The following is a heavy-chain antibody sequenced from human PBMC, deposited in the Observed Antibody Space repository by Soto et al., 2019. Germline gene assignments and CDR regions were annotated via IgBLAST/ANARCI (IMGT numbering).Heavy chain of an antibody. V-gene: IGHV3-23*01. J-gene: IGHJ4*02. Sequence: PGGSLRLSCAASGFTFSSYAMSWVRQAPGKGLEWVSAISGSGGSTYYADSVRGRCTISRDNSKNTLYLQMNSLRAEDTAVYYCAKQGELSSPFYYWGQGSLFTASS. CDR3: AKQGELSSPFYY. CDR1: GFTFSSYA. D-gene: IGHD3-16*02. CDR2: ISGSGGST.